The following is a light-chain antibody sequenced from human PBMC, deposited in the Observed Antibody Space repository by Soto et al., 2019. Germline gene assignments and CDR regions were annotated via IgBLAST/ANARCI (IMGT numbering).Light chain of an antibody. CDR1: GSDVGAYSS. Sequence: HSALTQPASVSGSPGQSITISCTGTGSDVGAYSSVSWYQQHPGKAPKLIIYSVSYRSAGTPDRFTASKSDNTASLTISGLHTEDEADYYCSSSTRSSTYLFGTGTKLTVL. J-gene: IGLJ1*01. CDR2: SVS. V-gene: IGLV2-14*03. CDR3: SSSTRSSTYL.